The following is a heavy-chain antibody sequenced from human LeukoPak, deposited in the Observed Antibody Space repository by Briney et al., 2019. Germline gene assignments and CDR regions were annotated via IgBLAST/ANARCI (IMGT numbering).Heavy chain of an antibody. D-gene: IGHD3-10*01. Sequence: GGSLRLSCAASGFNFNNYGMSWVRQPPGKGLEWVSYISSSGSTIYYADSVKGRFTISRDNAKNSLYLQMNSLRAEDTAVYYCARGMVRGVTSFDYWGQGTLVTVSS. CDR3: ARGMVRGVTSFDY. V-gene: IGHV3-11*01. CDR1: GFNFNNYG. CDR2: ISSSGSTI. J-gene: IGHJ4*02.